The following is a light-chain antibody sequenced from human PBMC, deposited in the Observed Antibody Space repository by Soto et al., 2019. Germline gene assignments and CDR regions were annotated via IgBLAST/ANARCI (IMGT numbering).Light chain of an antibody. V-gene: IGKV1-5*03. CDR2: QAS. CDR1: QSVSGW. CDR3: QHYNDSSYT. Sequence: DIQMTQSPSTLSASVGDRVAISCRASQSVSGWLAWYQHKPGKVPKLLIYQASTLEDGVPSRFSGSGSGTEFPLTISSLQPDDSATYYCQHYNDSSYTFGPGTNVEIK. J-gene: IGKJ2*01.